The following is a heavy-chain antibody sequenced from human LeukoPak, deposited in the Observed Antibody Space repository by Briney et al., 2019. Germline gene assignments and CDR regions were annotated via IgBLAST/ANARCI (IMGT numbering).Heavy chain of an antibody. J-gene: IGHJ4*02. CDR1: GYTFTSYG. Sequence: ASVKVSCKASGYTFTSYGISWVRQAPGQGLEWMGWISAYSGNTNYAQKLQGRVTMTTDTSTSTAYMELRSLRSDDTAVYYCARTTVDIVVVPAAQIVDYWGQGTLVTVSS. D-gene: IGHD2-2*03. CDR2: ISAYSGNT. V-gene: IGHV1-18*01. CDR3: ARTTVDIVVVPAAQIVDY.